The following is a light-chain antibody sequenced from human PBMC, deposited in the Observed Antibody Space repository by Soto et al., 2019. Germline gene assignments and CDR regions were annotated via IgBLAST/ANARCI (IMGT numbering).Light chain of an antibody. CDR1: SSDVGSYNL. J-gene: IGLJ1*01. CDR3: CSYAGSSTYV. CDR2: EGT. Sequence: QSALTQPASVSGSPGQSITISCTGTSSDVGSYNLVSWYQQHPGKAPMLMIYEGTKRPSGVSNRFSGSKSGNTASLTISGLQAEDEADYYCCSYAGSSTYVFGTGTKVIVL. V-gene: IGLV2-23*01.